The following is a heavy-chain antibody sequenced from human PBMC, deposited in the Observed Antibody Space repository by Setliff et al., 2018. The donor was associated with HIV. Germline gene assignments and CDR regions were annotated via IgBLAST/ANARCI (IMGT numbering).Heavy chain of an antibody. V-gene: IGHV4-4*07. CDR1: GGSITSFY. CDR3: ARHSGLGGYYSPFDY. CDR2: VHASGSA. D-gene: IGHD3-22*01. Sequence: SETLSLTCTVSGGSITSFYWTWIRQPAGKGLEWMGRVHASGSAIYKPSLNSRVTMSVDTSKNQFSLKLSSVTAADTTVYYCARHSGLGGYYSPFDYWGPGTLVTVSS. J-gene: IGHJ4*02.